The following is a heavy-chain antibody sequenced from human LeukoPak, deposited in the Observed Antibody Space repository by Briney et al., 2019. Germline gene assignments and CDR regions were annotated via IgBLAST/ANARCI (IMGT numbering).Heavy chain of an antibody. V-gene: IGHV1-58*02. D-gene: IGHD1-26*01. Sequence: SVKVSCKASGFTFTSSAMQWVRQARGQRLEWIGWILVGSGNTNYAQKFQERVTITRDMSTSTAYMELSSLRSEDTAVYYCAAGAKSHDAFDIWGQGTMVTVSS. J-gene: IGHJ3*02. CDR1: GFTFTSSA. CDR2: ILVGSGNT. CDR3: AAGAKSHDAFDI.